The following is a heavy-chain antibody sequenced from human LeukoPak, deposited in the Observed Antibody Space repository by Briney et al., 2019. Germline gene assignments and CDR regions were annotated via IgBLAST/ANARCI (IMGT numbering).Heavy chain of an antibody. J-gene: IGHJ4*02. CDR3: TTEGVRGQSFGDY. V-gene: IGHV1-8*01. D-gene: IGHD3-10*01. Sequence: ASVKVSCKASGYTFTSYDINWVRQATGQGLEWMGWMNPNSGNTGYAQKFQGRVTMTRNTSISTAYMELSSLRSEDTAVYFCTTEGVRGQSFGDYWGQGTLVTVSS. CDR1: GYTFTSYD. CDR2: MNPNSGNT.